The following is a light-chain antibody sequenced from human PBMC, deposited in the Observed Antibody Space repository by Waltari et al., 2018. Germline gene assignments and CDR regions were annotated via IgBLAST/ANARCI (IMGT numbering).Light chain of an antibody. Sequence: QSVLTQPASVSGSPGPSITISCTGTSSDVGGYNYVSWYQQHPGKAPKFMIYDVSKRPSGVSNRFSGSKSGNTASLTISGLQAEDEADYYCSSYTSSSTWVFGGGTKLTVL. J-gene: IGLJ3*02. CDR1: SSDVGGYNY. CDR3: SSYTSSSTWV. V-gene: IGLV2-14*01. CDR2: DVS.